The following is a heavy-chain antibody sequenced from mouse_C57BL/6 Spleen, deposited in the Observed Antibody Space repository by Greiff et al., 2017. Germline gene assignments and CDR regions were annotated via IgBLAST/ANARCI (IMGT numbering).Heavy chain of an antibody. V-gene: IGHV1-59*01. CDR3: ARGIYDGYYVIDY. CDR2: IDPSDSYT. J-gene: IGHJ2*01. CDR1: GYTFTSYW. Sequence: QVQLQQPGAELVRPGTSVKLSCKASGYTFTSYWMPWVKQRPGQGLEWIGVIDPSDSYTNYNQKFKGKAPLTVDPSPSTAYMQLSSLTSEDSSVYYCARGIYDGYYVIDYWGQGTTLTVSS. D-gene: IGHD2-3*01.